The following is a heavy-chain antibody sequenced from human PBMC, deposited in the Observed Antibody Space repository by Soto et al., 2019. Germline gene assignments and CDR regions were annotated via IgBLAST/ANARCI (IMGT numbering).Heavy chain of an antibody. CDR1: GGSISSGGYY. Sequence: QVQLQESGPGLVKPSQTLSLTCTVSGGSISSGGYYWSWIRQHPGKGLEWIGYIYYSGSTYYNPSLQGRVTISVDTSKNQFSLKLSSVTAADTAVYYCAREGRITMVRGVWFDPWGQGTLVTVSS. CDR3: AREGRITMVRGVWFDP. D-gene: IGHD3-10*01. V-gene: IGHV4-31*03. J-gene: IGHJ5*02. CDR2: IYYSGST.